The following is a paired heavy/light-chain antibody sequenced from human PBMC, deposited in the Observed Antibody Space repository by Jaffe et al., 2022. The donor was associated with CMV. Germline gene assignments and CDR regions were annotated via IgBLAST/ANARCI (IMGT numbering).Light chain of an antibody. CDR2: YDD. V-gene: IGLV1-36*01. J-gene: IGLJ3*02. CDR1: SSNIGNNA. Sequence: QSVLTQPPSVSEAPRQRVTISCSGSSSNIGNNAVNWYQQLPGKAPKLLIYYDDLLPSGVSDRFSGSKSGTSASLAISGLQSEDEADYYCAAWDDSLNGRVFGGGTKLTVL. CDR3: AAWDDSLNGRV.
Heavy chain of an antibody. CDR1: GGSISSSSYY. Sequence: QLQLQESGPGLVKPSETLSLTCTVSGGSISSSSYYWGWIRQPPGKGLEWIGSIYYSGSTYYNPSLKSRVTISVDTSKNQFSLKLSSVTAADTAVYYCASEDFYGDYVLAHDAFDIWGQGTMVTVSS. V-gene: IGHV4-39*01. J-gene: IGHJ3*02. CDR3: ASEDFYGDYVLAHDAFDI. CDR2: IYYSGST. D-gene: IGHD4-17*01.